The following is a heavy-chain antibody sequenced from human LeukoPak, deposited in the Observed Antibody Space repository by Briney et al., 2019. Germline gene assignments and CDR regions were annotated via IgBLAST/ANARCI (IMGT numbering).Heavy chain of an antibody. V-gene: IGHV4-59*01. D-gene: IGHD3-9*01. CDR3: AGSDTTGYSPREWDYWYFDL. CDR1: GGSINSYY. CDR2: IHYTEST. J-gene: IGHJ2*01. Sequence: PSETLSLTCTVSGGSINSYYWSWIRQPPGKGLECIGYIHYTESTNYNPSLKSRVTLSVDTSKSWFSLRLTSVTAADTAVYYCAGSDTTGYSPREWDYWYFDLWGRGTLVTVSS.